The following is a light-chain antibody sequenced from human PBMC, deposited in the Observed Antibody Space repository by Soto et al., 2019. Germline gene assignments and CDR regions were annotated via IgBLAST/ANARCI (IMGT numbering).Light chain of an antibody. CDR3: QQRGNWPRTWA. Sequence: EIVLTQSPVTLSLSPGERAALSCTASQSVNTSLGWYQQKPGQAPRLLIYDATLRATGIPARFTGSGSGTDFTLTITSLEPEDFAVYFCQQRGNWPRTWAFGQGTKVDI. CDR2: DAT. CDR1: QSVNTS. J-gene: IGKJ1*01. V-gene: IGKV3-11*01.